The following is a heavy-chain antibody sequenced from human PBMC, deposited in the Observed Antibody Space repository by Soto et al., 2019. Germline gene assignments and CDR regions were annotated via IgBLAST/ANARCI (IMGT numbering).Heavy chain of an antibody. J-gene: IGHJ4*02. CDR1: GGSISTYY. CDR3: ARSWDRGLYFFDL. CDR2: IYHSGST. V-gene: IGHV4-59*01. D-gene: IGHD3-16*01. Sequence: SETLSLTCTVSGGSISTYYWSWIRQPPGKGLEWIGHIYHSGSTNSNPSLKSRVTVSVDTSKNQFSLKLNSVTAADTALYYCARSWDRGLYFFDLWGQGTLVTVSS.